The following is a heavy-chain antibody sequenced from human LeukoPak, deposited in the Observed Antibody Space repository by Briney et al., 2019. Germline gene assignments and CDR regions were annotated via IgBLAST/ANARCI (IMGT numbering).Heavy chain of an antibody. V-gene: IGHV3-53*01. D-gene: IGHD2-8*01. CDR1: GVTVSNNY. CDR2: IYSGGST. CDR3: ARDSIVRGNIGNDMDV. J-gene: IGHJ6*03. Sequence: GGSLRLSCAASGVTVSNNYLSWVRQAPGKGLEWVSVIYSGGSTYYADSVKGRFTISRDNAKNSLYLQMNSLRAGDTAVYYCARDSIVRGNIGNDMDVWGKGTTVTVSS.